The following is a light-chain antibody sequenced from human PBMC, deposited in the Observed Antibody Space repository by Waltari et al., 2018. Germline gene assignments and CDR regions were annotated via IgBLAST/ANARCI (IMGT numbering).Light chain of an antibody. V-gene: IGKV2-28*01. J-gene: IGKJ2*01. CDR2: LGS. CDR1: QSLLHSNGYNY. CDR3: MQALQTPYT. Sequence: DIVMTQSPLPLPVTPGEPASLPCRASQSLLHSNGYNYMDWYLQKPGQSPQLLIYLGSNRASGVPDRFSGSGSGTDFTLKISRVEAEDVGVYYCMQALQTPYTFGQGTKLEIK.